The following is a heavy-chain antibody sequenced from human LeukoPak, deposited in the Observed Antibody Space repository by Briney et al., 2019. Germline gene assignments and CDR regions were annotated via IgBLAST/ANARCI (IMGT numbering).Heavy chain of an antibody. V-gene: IGHV4-39*07. Sequence: PSETLSLTCAVSGASISGSGYYWGWIRQPPGKGLEWIGNIYSSGSTYYNASLQSRVTISIDTSKNQFSLTLSSVTAADTAVYYCARSDGYGLVGIWGQGTMVTVSS. D-gene: IGHD3-10*01. CDR2: IYSSGST. CDR1: GASISGSGYY. CDR3: ARSDGYGLVGI. J-gene: IGHJ3*02.